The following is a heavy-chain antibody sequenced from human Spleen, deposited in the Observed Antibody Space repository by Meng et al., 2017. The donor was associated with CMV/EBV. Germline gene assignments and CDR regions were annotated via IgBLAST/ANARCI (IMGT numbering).Heavy chain of an antibody. D-gene: IGHD3-3*01. J-gene: IGHJ4*02. Sequence: GSLRLSCTVSGDSISSYYWTWIRQPPGKGLEWIGYIYYTGSTNYNPSLKSRVTISVDTSKNQFSLKLSSVTAADTAVYYCARADPIWNGYIFDYWGQGALVTVSS. V-gene: IGHV4-59*01. CDR2: IYYTGST. CDR1: GDSISSYY. CDR3: ARADPIWNGYIFDY.